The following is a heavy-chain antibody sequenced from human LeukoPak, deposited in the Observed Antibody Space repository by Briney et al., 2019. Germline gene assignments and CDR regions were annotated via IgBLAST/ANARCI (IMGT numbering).Heavy chain of an antibody. D-gene: IGHD2-21*01. CDR1: GYTFTSYY. J-gene: IGHJ6*02. CDR3: AREDSTNNYGMDV. CDR2: INPNSGGT. V-gene: IGHV1-2*02. Sequence: ASVKVSCKASGYTFTSYYIHWVRQAPGQWLEWMGWINPNSGGTNNAQKFQGRVTMTRDTSISTAYMELSRLRSDDTAVYYCAREDSTNNYGMDVWGQGTTVSVSS.